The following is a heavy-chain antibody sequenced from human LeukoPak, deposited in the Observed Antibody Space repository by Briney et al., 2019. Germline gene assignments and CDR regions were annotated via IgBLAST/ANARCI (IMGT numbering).Heavy chain of an antibody. D-gene: IGHD3-22*01. CDR1: GGSISSYY. V-gene: IGHV4-59*12. CDR2: IYYSGST. Sequence: SETLSLTCTVSGGSISSYYWSWIRQPPGKGLEWIGYIYYSGSTNYNPSLKSRVTISVDTSKNQFSLKLSSVTAADTAVYYCARGQRGYYYDSSGLDHLYYFDYWGQGTLVTVSS. CDR3: ARGQRGYYYDSSGLDHLYYFDY. J-gene: IGHJ4*02.